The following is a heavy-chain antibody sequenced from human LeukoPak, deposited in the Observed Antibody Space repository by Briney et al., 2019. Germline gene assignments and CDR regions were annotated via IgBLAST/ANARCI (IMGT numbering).Heavy chain of an antibody. CDR3: ARHDEVVITTPHFDY. D-gene: IGHD3-22*01. CDR1: GGSISSSSYY. J-gene: IGHJ4*02. V-gene: IGHV4-39*01. Sequence: KPSETLSLTCTVSGGSISSSSYYWGWIRQPPGKGLEWIGSIYYSGSTYYNPSLKSRVTISADTSKNQFSLKLSSVTAADTAVYYCARHDEVVITTPHFDYWGQGTLVTVSS. CDR2: IYYSGST.